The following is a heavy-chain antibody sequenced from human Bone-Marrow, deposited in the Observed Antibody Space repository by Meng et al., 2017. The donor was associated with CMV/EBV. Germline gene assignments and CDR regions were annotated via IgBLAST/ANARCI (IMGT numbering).Heavy chain of an antibody. CDR1: GFTFSSYG. Sequence: GESLKISCAASGFTFSSYGMHWVRQAPGKGLEWVAFIRYDGSNKYYADSVKGRFTISRDNSKNTLYLQMNSLRAEDTAVYYCAKSKQLAGYYWGQGTLVTVSS. V-gene: IGHV3-30*02. J-gene: IGHJ4*02. D-gene: IGHD6-6*01. CDR2: IRYDGSNK. CDR3: AKSKQLAGYY.